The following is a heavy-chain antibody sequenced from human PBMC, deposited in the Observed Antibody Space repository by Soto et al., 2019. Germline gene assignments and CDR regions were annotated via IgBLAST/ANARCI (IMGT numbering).Heavy chain of an antibody. CDR2: ISYDGSNK. J-gene: IGHJ6*02. V-gene: IGHV3-30-3*01. Sequence: GVSLRLSCAASGFTFSSYAMHWGRQAPGKGLEWVAVISYDGSNKYYADSVKGRFTISRDNSKNTLYLKMNSLRAEDPAVYYCARARGQAGCSSTPCYGPRGPRIKHYGMDVWGQGPTVTVSS. CDR3: ARARGQAGCSSTPCYGPRGPRIKHYGMDV. D-gene: IGHD2-2*01. CDR1: GFTFSSYA.